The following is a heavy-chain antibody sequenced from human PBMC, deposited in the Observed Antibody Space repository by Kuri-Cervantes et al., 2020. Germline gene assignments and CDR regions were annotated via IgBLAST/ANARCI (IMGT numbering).Heavy chain of an antibody. CDR2: IYSGGST. J-gene: IGHJ3*02. CDR1: GFTVSSNY. V-gene: IGHV3-53*01. CDR3: ARYGGTGLKSVDAFDI. Sequence: GGSLRLSCVASGFTVSSNYMSWVRQAPGKGLEWVSVIYSGGSTYYADSVRGRFPISRDNSKKPLYLQMNSLGAEETAVYYCARYGGTGLKSVDAFDIWGQGKMVTVSS. D-gene: IGHD2-15*01.